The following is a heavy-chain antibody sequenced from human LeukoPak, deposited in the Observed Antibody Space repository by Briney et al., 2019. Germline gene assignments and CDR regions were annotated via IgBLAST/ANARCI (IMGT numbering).Heavy chain of an antibody. Sequence: GGSLRLSCAPSRFTFSSYAMHWVRQAPDRGLEWVAVISYVGSNKYYTDSVKGRFTISRDNSKNTLYLQMNSLRAEDTAVYYCARGPLYGALGYWGQGTLVTVSS. CDR3: ARGPLYGALGY. J-gene: IGHJ4*02. CDR1: RFTFSSYA. CDR2: ISYVGSNK. V-gene: IGHV3-30-3*01. D-gene: IGHD4-17*01.